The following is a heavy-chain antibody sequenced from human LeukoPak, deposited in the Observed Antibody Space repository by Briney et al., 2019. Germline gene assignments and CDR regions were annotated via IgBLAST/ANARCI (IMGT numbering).Heavy chain of an antibody. D-gene: IGHD3-10*01. CDR3: AKEIRNYYGSGSPFDY. CDR1: GLTFSSYD. V-gene: IGHV3-13*01. J-gene: IGHJ4*02. CDR2: IGATGDT. Sequence: QSGGSLRLSCAASGLTFSSYDMHWVRQTAGKGLEWVSSIGATGDTYYTDSVKGRFTISRDNSKNTLYLQMNSLRAEDTAVYYCAKEIRNYYGSGSPFDYWGQGTLVTVSS.